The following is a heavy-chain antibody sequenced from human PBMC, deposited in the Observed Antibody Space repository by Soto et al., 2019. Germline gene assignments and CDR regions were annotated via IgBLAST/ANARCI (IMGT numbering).Heavy chain of an antibody. J-gene: IGHJ4*02. CDR1: GGSISSGDYY. CDR2: IYYSGST. D-gene: IGHD3-3*01. CDR3: ARSPLTIFGVVTWLDY. Sequence: SETLSLTCTVSGGSISSGDYYWSWIRQPPGKGLEWIGYIYYSGSTYYNPSLKSRVTISVDTSKNQFSLKLSSVTAADPAVYYCARSPLTIFGVVTWLDYWGQGTLVTVSS. V-gene: IGHV4-30-4*01.